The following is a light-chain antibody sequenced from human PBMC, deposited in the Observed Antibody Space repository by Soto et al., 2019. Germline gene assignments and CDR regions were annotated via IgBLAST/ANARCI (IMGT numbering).Light chain of an antibody. CDR3: SSFTSSDTLVV. V-gene: IGLV2-14*03. CDR2: DVS. Sequence: QSALTQPASVSGSPGQSITISCTGTSSDVGGYNFVSWYQHHPAKAPKLMIYDVSNRPSGVSNRFSGSKSSNTASLTISGLQAEDEAHYYCSSFTSSDTLVVFGGGTKLTVL. CDR1: SSDVGGYNF. J-gene: IGLJ2*01.